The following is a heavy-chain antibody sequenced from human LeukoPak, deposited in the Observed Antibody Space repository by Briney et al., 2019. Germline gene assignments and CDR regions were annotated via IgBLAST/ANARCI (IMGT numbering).Heavy chain of an antibody. V-gene: IGHV3-9*01. J-gene: IGHJ4*02. CDR3: AKDLRSGWYYFDY. D-gene: IGHD6-19*01. Sequence: GGSLRLSCAASGFTFDDYAMHWVRQAPGKGLEWVSGISWNSGSIGYADSVKGRFTISRDNAKNSLYLQMNSLRAEDTALYYCAKDLRSGWYYFDYWGQGTLVTVSS. CDR1: GFTFDDYA. CDR2: ISWNSGSI.